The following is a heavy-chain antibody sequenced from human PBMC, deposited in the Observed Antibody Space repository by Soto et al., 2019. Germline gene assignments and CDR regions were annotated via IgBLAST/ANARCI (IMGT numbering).Heavy chain of an antibody. V-gene: IGHV5-51*01. Sequence: KISCKGSGYSFTSYWIGWVRQMPGKGLEWMGIIYPSDSDTRYSPSFQGQVTISADQSINTAYLQWDSLKASDTAIYYCARPANTVADHFDLWGQGTPVTVSS. CDR3: ARPANTVADHFDL. J-gene: IGHJ4*02. CDR2: IYPSDSDT. D-gene: IGHD4-17*01. CDR1: GYSFTSYW.